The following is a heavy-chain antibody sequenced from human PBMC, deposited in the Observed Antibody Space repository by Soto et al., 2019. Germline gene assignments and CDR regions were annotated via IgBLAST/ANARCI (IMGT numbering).Heavy chain of an antibody. CDR3: AKAGFRRDGYTTVDY. Sequence: QVQLVESGGGVVQPGRSLRLSCAASGFTFSSYGMHWVRQAPGKGLEWVAVISYDGSNKYYADSVKGRFTISRDNSKNTLYLQMNSLRAEDTAVYYCAKAGFRRDGYTTVDYGGQPTLVTVSS. CDR1: GFTFSSYG. V-gene: IGHV3-30*18. D-gene: IGHD5-12*01. J-gene: IGHJ4*02. CDR2: ISYDGSNK.